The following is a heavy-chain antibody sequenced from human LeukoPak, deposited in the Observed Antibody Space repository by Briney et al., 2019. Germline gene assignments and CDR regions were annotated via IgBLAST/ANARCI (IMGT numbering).Heavy chain of an antibody. Sequence: GGSLRLSCAASGFTFSSYSMNWVRQAPGKGLEWVSSISSSSSYIYYADSVKGRFTISRDNAKNSLYLQMNSLRAEDTAVYYCARDRGAVASTHYGMDVWGQGTTVTVSS. D-gene: IGHD6-19*01. CDR1: GFTFSSYS. V-gene: IGHV3-21*01. CDR3: ARDRGAVASTHYGMDV. J-gene: IGHJ6*02. CDR2: ISSSSSYI.